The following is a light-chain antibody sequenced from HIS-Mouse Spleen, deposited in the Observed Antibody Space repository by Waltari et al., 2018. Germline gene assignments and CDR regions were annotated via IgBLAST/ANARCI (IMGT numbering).Light chain of an antibody. J-gene: IGLJ3*02. CDR3: AAWDDSLNGWV. V-gene: IGLV1-44*01. Sequence: QSVLTQPPSASGTPVQRVTISCSGRSSNIGRNTVNWYQQLPGTAPKLLIYSNNQRPSGVPDRFSGSKSGTSASLAISGLQSEDEADYYCAAWDDSLNGWVFGGGTKLTVL. CDR2: SNN. CDR1: SSNIGRNT.